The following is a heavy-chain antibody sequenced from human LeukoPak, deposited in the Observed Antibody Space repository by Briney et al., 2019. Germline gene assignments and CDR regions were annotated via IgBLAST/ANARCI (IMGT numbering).Heavy chain of an antibody. CDR2: ISGSGGST. Sequence: QTGGSLRLSCAASGFTFSSYGMSWVRQAPGKGLEWVSAISGSGGSTYYADSVKGRFTISRDNSKNTLYLQMNSLRAEDTAVYYCAKGGRGVVTYYFDYWGQGTLVTVSS. D-gene: IGHD4-23*01. V-gene: IGHV3-23*01. CDR1: GFTFSSYG. CDR3: AKGGRGVVTYYFDY. J-gene: IGHJ4*02.